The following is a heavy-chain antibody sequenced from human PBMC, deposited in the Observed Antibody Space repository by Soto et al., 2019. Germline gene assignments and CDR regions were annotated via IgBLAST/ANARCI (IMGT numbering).Heavy chain of an antibody. Sequence: PSQTLSLTCAITGDSVSSNSAGWSWVRQSPSRDLGWLGRTYYRSKWYYEYAVSVRGRITINPDTSKNQYSLQLNSVTPEDTAVYFCARGEQYSGRIFDYWGQGTLVTVSS. D-gene: IGHD1-26*01. J-gene: IGHJ4*01. CDR2: TYYRSKWYY. V-gene: IGHV6-1*01. CDR3: ARGEQYSGRIFDY. CDR1: GDSVSSNSAG.